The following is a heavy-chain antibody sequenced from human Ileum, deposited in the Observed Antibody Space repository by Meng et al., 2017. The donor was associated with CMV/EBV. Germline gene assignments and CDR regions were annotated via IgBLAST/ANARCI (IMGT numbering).Heavy chain of an antibody. V-gene: IGHV3-7*01. J-gene: IGHJ4*02. Sequence: GESLKISCAASGFTFSSHWMSWARQAPGKGLEWVANIKEDGSQTYYMDSVKGRFTISRDNAKNLLYLQMNSLRAEDTAVYYCARDPGLDNSGNSWATFDYWGQGALVTVSS. D-gene: IGHD1-26*01. CDR3: ARDPGLDNSGNSWATFDY. CDR1: GFTFSSHW. CDR2: IKEDGSQT.